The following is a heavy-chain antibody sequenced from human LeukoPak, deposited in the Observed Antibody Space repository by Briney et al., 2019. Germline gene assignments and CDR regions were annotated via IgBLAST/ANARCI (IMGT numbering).Heavy chain of an antibody. V-gene: IGHV3-48*01. D-gene: IGHD3-3*01. J-gene: IGHJ4*02. CDR1: GFTFSSYS. Sequence: GGSLRLSCAASGFTFSSYSMNWVRQAPGKGLEWVSYISSSSSTIYYADSVKGRFTISRDNAKNSLYLQMNSLRAEDTAVYYCARDPSMEWLRSYYFDYWGQGTLVTVSS. CDR3: ARDPSMEWLRSYYFDY. CDR2: ISSSSSTI.